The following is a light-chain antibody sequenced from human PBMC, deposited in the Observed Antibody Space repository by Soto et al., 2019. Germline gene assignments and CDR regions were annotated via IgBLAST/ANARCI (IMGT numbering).Light chain of an antibody. J-gene: IGKJ2*01. V-gene: IGKV2-30*01. CDR1: QSLEYSDGRTF. Sequence: DVVMTQYPLSLSVTLGQPASISCSSTQSLEYSDGRTFLNWFQQRPGQSPRSLLYKVSIRDSEVPDRFSGSGSGTNFPLKSIRVEADDVGVYFCMQGRYLATFGQGTKLEIK. CDR3: MQGRYLAT. CDR2: KVS.